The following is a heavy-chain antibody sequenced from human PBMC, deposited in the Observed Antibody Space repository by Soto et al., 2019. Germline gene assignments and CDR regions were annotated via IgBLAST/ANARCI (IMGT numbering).Heavy chain of an antibody. J-gene: IGHJ4*02. D-gene: IGHD3-3*01. Sequence: SETLSLTCAVYGGSFSGYYWSWIRQPPGKGLEWIGEINHSGSTNYNPSLKSRVTISVDTSKNQFSLKLSSVTAADTAVYYCARHVDFWSGYYPDYWGQGTLVTVSS. V-gene: IGHV4-34*01. CDR3: ARHVDFWSGYYPDY. CDR1: GGSFSGYY. CDR2: INHSGST.